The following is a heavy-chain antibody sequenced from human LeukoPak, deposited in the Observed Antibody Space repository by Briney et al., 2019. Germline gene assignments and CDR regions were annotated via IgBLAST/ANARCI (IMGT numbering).Heavy chain of an antibody. V-gene: IGHV4-59*01. Sequence: PSETLSLTCTVSGGSISSYYWSWIRQPPGKGLEWIGYIYYSGSTNYNPSLKSRVIISVDTSKNQFSLKLSSVTAADTAVYYCATEYSGSPALGALDIWGQGTMVIVSS. CDR1: GGSISSYY. CDR3: ATEYSGSPALGALDI. D-gene: IGHD1-26*01. J-gene: IGHJ3*02. CDR2: IYYSGST.